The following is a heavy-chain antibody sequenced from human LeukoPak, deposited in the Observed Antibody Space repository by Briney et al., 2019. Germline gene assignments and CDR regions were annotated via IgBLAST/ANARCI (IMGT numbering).Heavy chain of an antibody. V-gene: IGHV3-23*01. CDR1: GFIFTDYA. CDR2: IGPGGSDT. Sequence: GGSLRLSCAASGFIFTDYAMNWVRQAPGRGLEWVSSIGPGGSDTYYADSVRGRFTVSRDNSKNTIFLQMNRLRDDDTALYYCAKKGGQTSPGNYFDYWGQGTQVTVSS. CDR3: AKKGGQTSPGNYFDY. J-gene: IGHJ4*02. D-gene: IGHD3-16*01.